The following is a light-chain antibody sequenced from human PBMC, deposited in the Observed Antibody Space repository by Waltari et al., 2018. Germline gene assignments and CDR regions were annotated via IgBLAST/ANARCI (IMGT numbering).Light chain of an antibody. CDR1: QSISSY. CDR2: AAS. Sequence: DIQMTQSPSSLSASVGDRVTITCRASQSISSYLNWYQQKPGKAPKRLIYAASSLQSGVPSRVSGSGSGTDFTLTISSLQPEDFATYYCQQSYSTPSITFGQGTRLEIK. CDR3: QQSYSTPSIT. V-gene: IGKV1-39*01. J-gene: IGKJ5*01.